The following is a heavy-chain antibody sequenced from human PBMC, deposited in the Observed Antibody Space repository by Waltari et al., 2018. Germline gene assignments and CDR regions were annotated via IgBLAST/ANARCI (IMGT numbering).Heavy chain of an antibody. V-gene: IGHV4-61*02. CDR3: ARGVRSGYQNYFDY. Sequence: QVQLQASGPGLVQPSQTVSLTCPVTGGSIRSGSYYWRWTRPPAGKGLEWIGRIYTSGSTNYNPSLKSRVTISVDTSKNQFSLKLSSVTAADTAVYYCARGVRSGYQNYFDYWGQGTLVTVSS. J-gene: IGHJ4*02. CDR2: IYTSGST. CDR1: GGSIRSGSYY. D-gene: IGHD3-3*01.